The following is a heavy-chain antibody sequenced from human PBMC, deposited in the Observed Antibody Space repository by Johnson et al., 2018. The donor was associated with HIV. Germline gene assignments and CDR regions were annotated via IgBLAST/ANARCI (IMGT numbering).Heavy chain of an antibody. J-gene: IGHJ3*02. Sequence: QPGGSLTLSCAASGFLFSVSSTYMRWFRRAPGHGLEQVAVISFDGSTTYYADSVKGRFTISRNNVRNSLYLQMSSMSAADTAVYYCAREKLGSTEYDAFEIWGQGTMVTVSS. V-gene: IGHV3-30*03. CDR1: GFLFSVSS. D-gene: IGHD4-17*01. CDR3: AREKLGSTEYDAFEI. CDR2: ISFDGSTT.